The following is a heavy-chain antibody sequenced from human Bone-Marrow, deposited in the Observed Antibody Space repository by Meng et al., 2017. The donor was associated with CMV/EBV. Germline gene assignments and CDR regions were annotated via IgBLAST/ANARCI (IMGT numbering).Heavy chain of an antibody. CDR1: AFTVSNYA. J-gene: IGHJ4*02. CDR2: ASHDGSNT. D-gene: IGHD1-26*01. V-gene: IGHV3-30*04. Sequence: GESLKISCAASAFTVSNYAMHWFRQAPGKGLEWVAVASHDGSNTYYADSVRGRFTISRDNSKNTLYLQMNSLRAEDAAVYYCARVDRGASGYWGQGTLVTVSS. CDR3: ARVDRGASGY.